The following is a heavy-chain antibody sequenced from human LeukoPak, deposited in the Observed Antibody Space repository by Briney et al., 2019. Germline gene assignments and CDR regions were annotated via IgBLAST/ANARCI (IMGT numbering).Heavy chain of an antibody. D-gene: IGHD3-10*01. CDR3: ARVGYYGSGSYSIDWFDP. V-gene: IGHV1-18*04. Sequence: ASVNVSCKPSRYTFTSYGISWVRQAPGHRLEWMGWISAYNGNTNYAQKLHGRVTMTTDTSTSIAYMALRSLRSDDTAVYYCARVGYYGSGSYSIDWFDPWGQGTLVTVSS. CDR1: RYTFTSYG. J-gene: IGHJ5*02. CDR2: ISAYNGNT.